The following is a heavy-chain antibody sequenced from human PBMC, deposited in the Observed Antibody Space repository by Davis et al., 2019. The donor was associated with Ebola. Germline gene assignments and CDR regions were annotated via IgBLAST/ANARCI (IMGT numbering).Heavy chain of an antibody. CDR3: ARLSGSYPFDY. J-gene: IGHJ4*02. CDR2: ITHSEST. Sequence: MPSETLSLTCAVYGGSFTDYYWSWIRQPPGKELEWIGEITHSESTNYNPSLKSRVTISVDTSKNQFSLKLSSVTAADTAVYYCARLSGSYPFDYWGQGTLVTVSS. CDR1: GGSFTDYY. D-gene: IGHD1-26*01. V-gene: IGHV4-34*01.